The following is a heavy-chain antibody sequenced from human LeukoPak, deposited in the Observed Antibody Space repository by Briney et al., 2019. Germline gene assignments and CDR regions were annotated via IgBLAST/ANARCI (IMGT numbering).Heavy chain of an antibody. D-gene: IGHD3-22*01. J-gene: IGHJ4*02. CDR2: IYTSGST. V-gene: IGHV4-4*09. CDR3: ARGYYYDSSGYYPGYFDY. CDR1: GGSISSYY. Sequence: SETLSLTCTVSGGSISSYYWSWIRQPPGKGLEWIGYIYTSGSTNYNPSLKSRVTISVDTSKDQFSLKLSSVTAADTAVYYCARGYYYDSSGYYPGYFDYWGQGTLVTVSS.